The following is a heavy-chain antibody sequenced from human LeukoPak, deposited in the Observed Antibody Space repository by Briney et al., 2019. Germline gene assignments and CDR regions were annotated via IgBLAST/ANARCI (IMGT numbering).Heavy chain of an antibody. J-gene: IGHJ4*02. CDR2: IKEDGSVK. CDR3: KSQDY. V-gene: IGHV3-7*01. CDR1: GFTFSNYG. Sequence: GGSLRLSCAASGFTFSNYGMHWVRQAPGKGLEWLANIKEDGSVKNYVDSVKGRLTISRDNAKNSLYLQMNSLRAEDTAVYFCKSQDYWGQGTLVTVSS.